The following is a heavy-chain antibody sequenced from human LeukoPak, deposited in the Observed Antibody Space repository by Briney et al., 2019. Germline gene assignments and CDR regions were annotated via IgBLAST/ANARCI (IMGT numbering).Heavy chain of an antibody. CDR1: GGSISSGSYY. J-gene: IGHJ6*03. D-gene: IGHD3-10*01. CDR2: IYTSGST. CDR3: ARAWGRQYYYGSGSYHYYYYMDV. V-gene: IGHV4-61*02. Sequence: SETLSLTCTVSGGSISSGSYYWSWIRQPAGKGLEWIGRIYTSGSTNYNPSLKSRVTISVDTSKNQFSLKLSSVTAADTAVYYCARAWGRQYYYGSGSYHYYYYMDVWGKGTTVTVSS.